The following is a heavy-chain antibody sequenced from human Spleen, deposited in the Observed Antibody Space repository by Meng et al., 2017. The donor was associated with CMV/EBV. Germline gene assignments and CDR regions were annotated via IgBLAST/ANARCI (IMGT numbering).Heavy chain of an antibody. CDR3: ARAGVIAAAGTWHYYGMDV. J-gene: IGHJ6*02. Sequence: SETLSLTCTVSGGSIRSSNYYWGWIRQPPGKGLEWIGIIYYTGSTYYNPSLKSRVTISVDTSKNQFSLKLSSVTAADTAVYYCARAGVIAAAGTWHYYGMDVWGQGTTVTVSS. D-gene: IGHD6-13*01. CDR2: IYYTGST. V-gene: IGHV4-39*07. CDR1: GGSIRSSNYY.